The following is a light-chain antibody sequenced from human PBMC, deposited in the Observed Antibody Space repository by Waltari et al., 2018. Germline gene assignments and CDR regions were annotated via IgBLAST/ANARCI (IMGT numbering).Light chain of an antibody. CDR1: QSISSW. V-gene: IGKV1-5*03. CDR3: QQGTSFPYT. Sequence: DIQMTQSPSTLSASVGDRVTITCRASQSISSWLAWYQQKPGKAPKLLIYKASSLESGVPSRFSGSGSGTEFTLTISSLQPDDFATYYCQQGTSFPYTFGQGTKLEIK. J-gene: IGKJ2*01. CDR2: KAS.